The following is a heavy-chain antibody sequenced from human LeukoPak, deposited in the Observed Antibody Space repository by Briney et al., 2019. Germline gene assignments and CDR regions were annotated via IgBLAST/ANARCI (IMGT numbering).Heavy chain of an antibody. CDR1: GYRFTSYW. CDR2: IYPGDSDA. V-gene: IGHV5-51*01. D-gene: IGHD2-15*01. J-gene: IGHJ5*02. Sequence: GESLKISCKGSGYRFTSYWIGWVRQMPGKGLEWMGIIYPGDSDARYSPSFQGQVTISADKSISTAYLQWSSLKASDTAIYYCARLYIQRHINYNWFDPWGQGTLVTVSS. CDR3: ARLYIQRHINYNWFDP.